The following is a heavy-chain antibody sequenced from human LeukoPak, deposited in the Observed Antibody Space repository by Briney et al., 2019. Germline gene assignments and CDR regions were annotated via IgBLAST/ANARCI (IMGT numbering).Heavy chain of an antibody. D-gene: IGHD3-3*01. CDR1: GFTFTNYW. V-gene: IGHV3-74*01. Sequence: GGSLRLTCAASGFTFTNYWIHWVRQAPGKGLMWVSRIKSDGITTNYADSVKGRFTISRDNAKNTVYLQMNSLRAEDTAVYFCARGMFHGYCTDYWGQGTWVPVSS. CDR3: ARGMFHGYCTDY. J-gene: IGHJ4*02. CDR2: IKSDGITT.